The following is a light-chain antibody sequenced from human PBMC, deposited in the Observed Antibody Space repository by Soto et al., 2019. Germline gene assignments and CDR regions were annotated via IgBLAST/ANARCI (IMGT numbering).Light chain of an antibody. Sequence: EIVLTQSPGTLSLSPGERATLSCRASQSVSSSYLAWYQQKPGQAPRLLIYGASRRATGIPDRFSGSGSGTDFTRTISRLEPEDFAVYYCQQYGNSPLTFGGGTKVEIK. J-gene: IGKJ4*01. CDR1: QSVSSSY. V-gene: IGKV3-20*01. CDR3: QQYGNSPLT. CDR2: GAS.